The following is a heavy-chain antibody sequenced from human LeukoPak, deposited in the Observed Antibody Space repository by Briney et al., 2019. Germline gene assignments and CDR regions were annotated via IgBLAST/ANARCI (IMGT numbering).Heavy chain of an antibody. CDR2: ISDDGSRQ. D-gene: IGHD3-10*01. V-gene: IGHV3-30-3*01. CDR3: AKDLSPLVWFVSGSDAFDI. CDR1: GFTFSNYA. Sequence: GGSLRLSCAATGFTFSNYAIHWGRQAPGKGLEWVAFISDDGSRQHYADSVKGRFTISRDNSKNTLNLQMNSLRADDTAVYYCAKDLSPLVWFVSGSDAFDIWGQGTMVTVSS. J-gene: IGHJ3*02.